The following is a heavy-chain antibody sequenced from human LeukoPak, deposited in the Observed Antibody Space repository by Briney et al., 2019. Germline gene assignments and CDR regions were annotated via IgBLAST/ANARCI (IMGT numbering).Heavy chain of an antibody. CDR3: ARDLNYRCYFDD. J-gene: IGHJ4*02. CDR2: ISVGHST. V-gene: IGHV3-23*01. CDR1: GLTFSNYA. D-gene: IGHD4-11*01. Sequence: TGGSLRLSCVASGLTFSNYAMNWVRQAPGKGLDWVSTISVGHSTNYADSVKGRFTISRDNSKNTLYLQMNSLRAEDTAVYYCARDLNYRCYFDDWGQGTLVTVPS.